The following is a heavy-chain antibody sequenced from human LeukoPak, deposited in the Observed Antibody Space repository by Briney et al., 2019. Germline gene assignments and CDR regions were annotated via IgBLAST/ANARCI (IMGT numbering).Heavy chain of an antibody. CDR2: ISSSSSTI. CDR3: ARGGFGSYYAFDI. D-gene: IGHD1-26*01. J-gene: IGHJ3*02. Sequence: GGSLRLSCAASGFTFSSYSMNWVRQAPGKGLEWVSYISSSSSTIYYADSVKGRFTISRDNAKNSLYLQMNSLRAEDTAVYYCARGGFGSYYAFDIWGQGTMVTVSS. V-gene: IGHV3-48*01. CDR1: GFTFSSYS.